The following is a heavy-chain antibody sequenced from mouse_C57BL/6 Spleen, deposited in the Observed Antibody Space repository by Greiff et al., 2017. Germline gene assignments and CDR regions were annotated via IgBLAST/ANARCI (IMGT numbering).Heavy chain of an antibody. V-gene: IGHV1-54*01. CDR3: ARKRVYYDYDGGMDY. CDR1: GYAFTNYL. Sequence: LVESGAELVRPGTSVKVSCKASGYAFTNYLIEWVKQRPGQGLEWIGVINPGSGGTNYNEKFKGKATLTADKSSSTAYMQLSSLTSEDSAVYFCARKRVYYDYDGGMDYWGQGTSVTVSS. CDR2: INPGSGGT. D-gene: IGHD2-4*01. J-gene: IGHJ4*01.